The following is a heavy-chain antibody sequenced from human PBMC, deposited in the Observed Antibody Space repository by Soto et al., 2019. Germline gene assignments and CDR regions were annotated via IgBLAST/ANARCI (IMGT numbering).Heavy chain of an antibody. J-gene: IGHJ6*02. V-gene: IGHV3-21*01. CDR1: GFTFSSYS. CDR3: AREGGTSDYYYYGMDV. CDR2: ISSSSSYI. Sequence: EVQLVESGGGLVKPGGSLRLSGAASGFTFSSYSMNWVRQAPGKGLEWVSSISSSSSYIYYADSVKGRFTISRDNAKNSLYLQMNSLRAEDTAVYYCAREGGTSDYYYYGMDVWGQGTTVTVSS. D-gene: IGHD3-16*01.